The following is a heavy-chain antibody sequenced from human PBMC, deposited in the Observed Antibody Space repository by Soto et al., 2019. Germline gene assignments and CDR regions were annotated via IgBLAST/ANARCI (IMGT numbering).Heavy chain of an antibody. D-gene: IGHD1-1*01. CDR3: TRGGLEPFDF. CDR2: ISSSSSYI. V-gene: IGHV3-21*01. CDR1: GFTFSSYS. Sequence: GGSLRLSCAASGFTFSSYSMNWVRQAPGKGLEWVSSISSSSSYIYYADSVKGRFTISRDNAKNSLYLQMNSLKVEDTAVYYCTRGGLEPFDFWGQGSLVTVSS. J-gene: IGHJ4*02.